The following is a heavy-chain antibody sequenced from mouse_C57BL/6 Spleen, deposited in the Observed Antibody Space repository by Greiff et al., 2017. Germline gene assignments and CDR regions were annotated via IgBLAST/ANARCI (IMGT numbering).Heavy chain of an antibody. V-gene: IGHV1-52*01. CDR1: GYTFTSYW. CDR3: ARPYYSNYLWWFDV. Sequence: QVQLQQPGAELVRPGSSVKLSCKASGYTFTSYWMHWVKQRPIQGLEWIGNIDPSDSETHYNQKFKDKATLTVDKSSSTAYMQLSSLTSEDSAVYYCARPYYSNYLWWFDVWGTGTTVTVSS. J-gene: IGHJ1*03. CDR2: IDPSDSET. D-gene: IGHD2-5*01.